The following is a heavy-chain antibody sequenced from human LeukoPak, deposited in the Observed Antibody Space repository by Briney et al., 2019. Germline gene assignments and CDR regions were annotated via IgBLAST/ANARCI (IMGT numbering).Heavy chain of an antibody. CDR1: GYTFTSYG. V-gene: IGHV1-2*02. CDR3: ARDYYDSSGQAILDY. Sequence: ASVKVSCKASGYTFTSYGISWVRQAPGQGLEWMGWINPNSGGTNYAQKFQGRVTMTRDTSISTAYMELSRLRSDDTAVYYCARDYYDSSGQAILDYWGQGTLVTVSS. CDR2: INPNSGGT. J-gene: IGHJ4*02. D-gene: IGHD3-22*01.